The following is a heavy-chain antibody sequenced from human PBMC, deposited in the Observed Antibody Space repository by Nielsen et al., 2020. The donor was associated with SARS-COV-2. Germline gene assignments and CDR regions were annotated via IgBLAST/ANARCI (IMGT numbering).Heavy chain of an antibody. V-gene: IGHV4-4*02. Sequence: SETLSLTCGVFGDSITSQTWWSWVRQPPGKGLEWIGQIYHGGTINYKPSLRSRVAITVDKPNNQFSLNLSSVTAADTAVYYCARFRSGSGNYYHFDYWGQGTLVTVSS. J-gene: IGHJ4*02. D-gene: IGHD1-26*01. CDR2: IYHGGTI. CDR1: GDSITSQTW. CDR3: ARFRSGSGNYYHFDY.